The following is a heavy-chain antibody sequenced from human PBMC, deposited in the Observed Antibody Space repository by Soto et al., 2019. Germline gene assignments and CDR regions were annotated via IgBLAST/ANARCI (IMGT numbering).Heavy chain of an antibody. D-gene: IGHD6-19*01. J-gene: IGHJ4*02. CDR1: GYTFSRYA. CDR2: ISYDGSNK. V-gene: IGHV3-30-3*01. CDR3: ARIAVAGTADY. Sequence: QGELVESGGGVVQPGRFLRLSCAASGYTFSRYAMHWVRQAPGKGLEWVAVISYDGSNKYYADSVKGRFTISRDNSKNTLYLQMNSLRAEDTAVYYCARIAVAGTADYWGQGTLVTVSS.